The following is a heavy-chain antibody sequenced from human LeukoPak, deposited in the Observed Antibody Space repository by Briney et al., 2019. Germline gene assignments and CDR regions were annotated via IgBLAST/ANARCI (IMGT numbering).Heavy chain of an antibody. Sequence: SETLSLTCTVSGGSISSYYLSWIRQPPGKGLEWIGYIYYSGSTNYNPSLKSRVTISVDTSKNQFSLKLSSATAADTAVYYCARASMDFWSAYYYMDVWGKGTTVTVSS. J-gene: IGHJ6*03. V-gene: IGHV4-59*01. CDR1: GGSISSYY. CDR2: IYYSGST. CDR3: ARASMDFWSAYYYMDV. D-gene: IGHD3-3*01.